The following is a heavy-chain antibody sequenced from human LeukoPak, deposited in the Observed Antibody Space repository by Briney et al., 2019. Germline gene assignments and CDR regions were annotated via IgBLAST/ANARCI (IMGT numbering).Heavy chain of an antibody. CDR2: IVVGSGNT. V-gene: IGHV1-58*01. Sequence: GASVKVSCKASGFTFTSSAVQWVRQARGQRLGWIGWIVVGSGNTNYAQKFQERVTITRDMSTSTAYMELSSLRSEDTAVYYCATVPRYYYYYGMDVWSQGTTVTVSS. CDR1: GFTFTSSA. J-gene: IGHJ6*02. CDR3: ATVPRYYYYYGMDV.